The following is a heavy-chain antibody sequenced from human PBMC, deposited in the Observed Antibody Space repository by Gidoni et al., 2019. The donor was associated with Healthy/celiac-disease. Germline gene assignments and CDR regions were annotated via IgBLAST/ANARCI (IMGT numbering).Heavy chain of an antibody. D-gene: IGHD6-19*01. Sequence: QLQLQESGPGLVKPSETLSLTCTVPGGSISSSSYYWGWIRQPPGKGLEWIGSIYYSGSTYYNPSLKSRVTISVDTSKNQFSLKLSSVTAADTAVYYCARRVAVAGTINYWGQGTLVTVSS. CDR1: GGSISSSSYY. CDR2: IYYSGST. CDR3: ARRVAVAGTINY. J-gene: IGHJ4*02. V-gene: IGHV4-39*01.